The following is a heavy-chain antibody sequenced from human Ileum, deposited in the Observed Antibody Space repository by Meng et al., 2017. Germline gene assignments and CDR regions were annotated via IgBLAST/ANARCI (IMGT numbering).Heavy chain of an antibody. Sequence: QVQLQEAGAEMKKPGASVRVSCRASGGTFSTYAISWVRQAPGQGLEWMGGIIPIFGIANYAQKFQGRITITADESTSTAYMELSSLRSEDTAVYYCARVNRYSSTWYFDYWGQGTLVTVSS. J-gene: IGHJ4*02. CDR2: IIPIFGIA. CDR3: ARVNRYSSTWYFDY. V-gene: IGHV1-69*01. CDR1: GGTFSTYA. D-gene: IGHD6-13*01.